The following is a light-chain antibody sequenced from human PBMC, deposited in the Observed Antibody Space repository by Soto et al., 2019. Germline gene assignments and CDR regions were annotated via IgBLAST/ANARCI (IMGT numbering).Light chain of an antibody. CDR2: DTS. J-gene: IGKJ1*01. CDR3: QQYGSSPRT. CDR1: QTLSNSF. V-gene: IGKV3-20*01. Sequence: EIVLTQSPGTLSLSPGERATLSRRASQTLSNSFIAWYQQKPGQAPRLLIYDTSSRATGIPDRFSGSGSGTDFTLTISRLEPEDFAVYYCQQYGSSPRTFGQGTKVDIK.